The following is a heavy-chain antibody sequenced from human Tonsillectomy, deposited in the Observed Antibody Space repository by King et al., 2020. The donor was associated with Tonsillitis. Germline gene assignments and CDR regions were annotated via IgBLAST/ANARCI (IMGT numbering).Heavy chain of an antibody. CDR3: ARSLDYCGNRFDY. CDR1: GGTFSSHA. Sequence: QLVQSGAEVKKPGSSVKVSCEASGGTFSSHAIIWVRQAPGQGLEWMGGSTPIFCATNYAPKFQGRVTISADESTSTAYIELSSLRFEDTAVYYCARSLDYCGNRFDYWGQGTLVTVSS. CDR2: STPIFCAT. J-gene: IGHJ4*02. V-gene: IGHV1-69*12. D-gene: IGHD4-23*01.